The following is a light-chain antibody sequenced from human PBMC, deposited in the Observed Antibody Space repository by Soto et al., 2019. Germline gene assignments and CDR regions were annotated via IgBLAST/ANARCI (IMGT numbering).Light chain of an antibody. Sequence: IVMTQSPATLSLSPGERATLSCRASQSVSRYLAWYQQKPGQAPRLLISDESNRATGVPARFSGSESGTDFTLTISRLETEDFAVYYGQQYGSSPPITFGQGTRLEIK. CDR1: QSVSRY. J-gene: IGKJ5*01. V-gene: IGKV3-20*01. CDR2: DES. CDR3: QQYGSSPPIT.